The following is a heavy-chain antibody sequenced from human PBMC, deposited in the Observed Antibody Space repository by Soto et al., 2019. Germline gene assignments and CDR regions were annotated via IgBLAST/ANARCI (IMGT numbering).Heavy chain of an antibody. V-gene: IGHV3-23*01. Sequence: GGSLRLSCAASGFTFSSYAMSWVRQAPGKGLEWVSAISGSGGSTYYADSVKGRFTISRDNSKNTLYLQMNSLRAEDTAVYYCAKVMELGFDIVLMVYALSTFDYWGQGTLVTVSS. J-gene: IGHJ4*02. CDR3: AKVMELGFDIVLMVYALSTFDY. CDR2: ISGSGGST. D-gene: IGHD2-8*01. CDR1: GFTFSSYA.